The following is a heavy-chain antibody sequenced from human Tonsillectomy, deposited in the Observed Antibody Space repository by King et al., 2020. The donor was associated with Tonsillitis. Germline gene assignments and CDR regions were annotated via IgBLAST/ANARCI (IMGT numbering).Heavy chain of an antibody. CDR1: GFTFSNYA. CDR2: ISYDGSNE. CDR3: ARDRQSLGYNGYDPSSSWFDP. Sequence: VQLVESGGGVVQPGRSLRLSCAASGFTFSNYAIHWVRQAPGKGLEWVAVISYDGSNEYYAGSVKGRFTISRDNSKNTLYLQMNSLRAEDTAAYYCARDRQSLGYNGYDPSSSWFDPWGQGTLVTVSS. D-gene: IGHD5-12*01. V-gene: IGHV3-30-3*01. J-gene: IGHJ5*02.